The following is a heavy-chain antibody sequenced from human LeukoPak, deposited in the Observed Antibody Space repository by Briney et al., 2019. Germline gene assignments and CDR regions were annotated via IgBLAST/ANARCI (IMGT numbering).Heavy chain of an antibody. CDR3: VRHGLGSSWFGFDY. CDR1: GYPFTTYW. D-gene: IGHD6-13*01. J-gene: IGHJ4*02. V-gene: IGHV5-51*01. CDR2: IYPGDSDP. Sequence: GESLKISCKGSGYPFTTYWIGWVRQMPGKGLEWMGIIYPGDSDPRYSSSFQGQVTISADKSISTAYLQWSSLKASDSAIYYCVRHGLGSSWFGFDYWGQGTLVTVSS.